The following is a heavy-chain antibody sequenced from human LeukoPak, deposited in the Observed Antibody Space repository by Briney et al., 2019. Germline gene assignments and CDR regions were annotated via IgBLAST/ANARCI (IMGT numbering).Heavy chain of an antibody. V-gene: IGHV1-46*01. J-gene: IGHJ4*02. D-gene: IGHD5-12*01. CDR3: ARDLGGYDSAGFDY. CDR2: IRPSGGST. CDR1: GYTFTSYY. Sequence: ASVKVSCKASGYTFTSYYMHWVRQAPGQGLEWMGIIRPSGGSTSHAQKFQGRVTMTRDTSTSTVYMELGSLRSEDTAVYYCARDLGGYDSAGFDYWGQGTLVTVSS.